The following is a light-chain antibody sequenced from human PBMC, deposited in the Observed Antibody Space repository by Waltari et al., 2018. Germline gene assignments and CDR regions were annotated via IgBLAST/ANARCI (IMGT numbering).Light chain of an antibody. CDR1: SSNIGSNY. V-gene: IGLV1-47*02. CDR2: TND. CDR3: AAWDDTLSAVV. J-gene: IGLJ2*01. Sequence: PSTSGTPGQRVTISCSGSSSNIGSNYVYWYQHLPGTAPKLLIYTNDQRPSGVPDRFSGSKSGTSASLAISGLQSDDESDYFCAAWDDTLSAVVFGGGTKLTVL.